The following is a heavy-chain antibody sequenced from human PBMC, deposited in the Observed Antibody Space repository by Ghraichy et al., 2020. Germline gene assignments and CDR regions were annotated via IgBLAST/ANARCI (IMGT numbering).Heavy chain of an antibody. V-gene: IGHV4-59*01. CDR3: ARGIVEYYYDSSGYYHIDY. CDR1: GGSISSYY. J-gene: IGHJ4*02. CDR2: IYYSGST. Sequence: SETLSLTCTVSGGSISSYYWSWIRQPPGKGLEWIGYIYYSGSTNYNPSLKSRVTISVDTSKNQFSLKLSSVTAADTAVYYCARGIVEYYYDSSGYYHIDYWGQGTLVTVSS. D-gene: IGHD3-22*01.